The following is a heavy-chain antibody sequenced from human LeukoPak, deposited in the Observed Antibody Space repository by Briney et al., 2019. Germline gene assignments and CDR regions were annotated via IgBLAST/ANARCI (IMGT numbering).Heavy chain of an antibody. CDR3: ARDRGGGDFWSGYHDAFDI. D-gene: IGHD3-3*01. Sequence: PGGSLRLSCAAPGFTFSTYWMTWVRQAPGKGLEWVANIEQDGSEKYYVDSVKGRFTISRDNAKNSLYLQMNSLRAEDTAVYYCARDRGGGDFWSGYHDAFDIWGQGTMVTVSS. V-gene: IGHV3-7*01. CDR1: GFTFSTYW. CDR2: IEQDGSEK. J-gene: IGHJ3*02.